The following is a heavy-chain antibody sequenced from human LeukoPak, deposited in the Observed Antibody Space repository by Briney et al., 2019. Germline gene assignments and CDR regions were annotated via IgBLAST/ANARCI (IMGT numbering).Heavy chain of an antibody. D-gene: IGHD3-22*01. J-gene: IGHJ4*02. V-gene: IGHV3-23*01. CDR2: IFGSGGSP. CDR1: GFTFGSFA. Sequence: GGSLRLSCEASGFTFGSFAMYWVRQAPGKGLDWIAGIFGSGGSPHYADSVKGRFTISRDNSKNTLFLQMDSLRAEDTALYFCAKGSSGYFFDHWGQGSLVTVSS. CDR3: AKGSSGYFFDH.